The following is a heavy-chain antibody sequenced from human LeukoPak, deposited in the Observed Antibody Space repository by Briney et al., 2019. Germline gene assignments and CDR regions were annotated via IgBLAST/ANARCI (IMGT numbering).Heavy chain of an antibody. Sequence: PSETLSLTCTVSGGSISSYYWSWIRQPPGKALEWIGYIHHRGITNYNPSLKSRVTISVDTSKNQFSLKVNSLTAADMAVYHCARESYGFFDYWGRGALVSVSS. J-gene: IGHJ4*02. V-gene: IGHV4-59*01. CDR1: GGSISSYY. CDR2: IHHRGIT. D-gene: IGHD3-16*01. CDR3: ARESYGFFDY.